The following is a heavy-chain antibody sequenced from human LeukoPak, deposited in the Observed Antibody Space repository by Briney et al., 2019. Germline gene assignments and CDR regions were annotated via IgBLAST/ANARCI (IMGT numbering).Heavy chain of an antibody. CDR2: MNPKTGAT. J-gene: IGHJ5*02. CDR3: ARCVGYSSLTWFDP. V-gene: IGHV1-8*01. Sequence: ASVKVSCSASGYTFASYDINWVRQAAGQGLEWMGWMNPKTGATGYAQKFQGRLSFTRNTSINTAYMELSSLRSEDTAVYYCARCVGYSSLTWFDPWGQGTLVTVSS. D-gene: IGHD6-13*01. CDR1: GYTFASYD.